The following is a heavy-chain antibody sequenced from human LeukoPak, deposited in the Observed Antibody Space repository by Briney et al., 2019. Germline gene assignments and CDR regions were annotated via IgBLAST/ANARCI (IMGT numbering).Heavy chain of an antibody. CDR1: GFTFSSYS. CDR2: ISSSSSTI. Sequence: PGGSLRLSCAASGFTFSSYSMNWVRQAPGKGLEWVSYISSSSSTIYYADSVKGRFTISRDNAKNSLYLQMNSLRAEDTAVYYCAKDPVLRYFDWSYYFDYWGQGTLVTVSS. D-gene: IGHD3-9*01. V-gene: IGHV3-48*04. J-gene: IGHJ4*02. CDR3: AKDPVLRYFDWSYYFDY.